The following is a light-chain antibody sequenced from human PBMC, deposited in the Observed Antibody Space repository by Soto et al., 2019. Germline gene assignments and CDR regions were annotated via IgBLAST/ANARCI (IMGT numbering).Light chain of an antibody. CDR3: SSFTGSGSQVV. CDR2: DVS. J-gene: IGLJ2*01. CDR1: SSDVGVFNY. Sequence: QSALTQPASVSESPGQSITISCTGTSSDVGVFNYVSWYQQHPGKAPKLMIYDVSDRPSGVSNRFSGSKSGNTASLTISGLQAEDEADYYCSSFTGSGSQVVFGGGTKLTVL. V-gene: IGLV2-14*03.